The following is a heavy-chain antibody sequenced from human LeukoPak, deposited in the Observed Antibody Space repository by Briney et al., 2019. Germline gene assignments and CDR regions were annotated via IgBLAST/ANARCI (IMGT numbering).Heavy chain of an antibody. CDR3: ARGFHSNGWHYFDS. D-gene: IGHD6-19*01. CDR1: GGSVSTYY. Sequence: SETLSLSCTVSGGSVSTYYWSWIRQPAGEGLEWIGRIYTSGGTNYNPSLKSRVTMSVDTSKNQFSLKLSSVTAADTAIYHCARGFHSNGWHYFDSWGQGTLVTVSS. CDR2: IYTSGGT. V-gene: IGHV4-4*07. J-gene: IGHJ4*02.